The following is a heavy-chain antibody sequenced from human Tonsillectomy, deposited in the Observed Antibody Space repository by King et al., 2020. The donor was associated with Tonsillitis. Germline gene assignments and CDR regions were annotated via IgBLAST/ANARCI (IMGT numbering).Heavy chain of an antibody. J-gene: IGHJ4*02. Sequence: VQLVESGGGVVQPGRSLRLSCAASGFTFSSYAMHWVRQAPGKGLEWVAVISYDGSNKYYADSVKGRFTISRDNSKNTLYLQRNSLRAEDTAVYYCAREIRITIFGVVKKGYYFDYWGQGTLVTVSS. V-gene: IGHV3-30-3*01. CDR3: AREIRITIFGVVKKGYYFDY. D-gene: IGHD3-3*01. CDR2: ISYDGSNK. CDR1: GFTFSSYA.